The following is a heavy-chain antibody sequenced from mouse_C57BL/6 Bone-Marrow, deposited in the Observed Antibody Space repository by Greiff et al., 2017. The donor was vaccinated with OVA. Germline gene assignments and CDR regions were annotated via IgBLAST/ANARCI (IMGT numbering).Heavy chain of an antibody. V-gene: IGHV5-9-1*02. Sequence: EVKLMESGEGLVKPGGSLKLSCAASGFTFSSYAMSWVRQTPEKSLEWVAYISSGGDYIYYSDTVTGRFTISRDNARNTLYLQISSLKSEDTAMYYCTEIYYLAWFAYWGQGTLVTVSA. CDR2: ISSGGDYI. CDR3: TEIYYLAWFAY. D-gene: IGHD2-1*01. J-gene: IGHJ3*01. CDR1: GFTFSSYA.